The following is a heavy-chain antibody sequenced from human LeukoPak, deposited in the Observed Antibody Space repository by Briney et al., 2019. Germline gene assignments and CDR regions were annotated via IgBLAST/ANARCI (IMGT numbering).Heavy chain of an antibody. CDR3: AHRKATSWAHDY. CDR2: IYSGGSGST. D-gene: IGHD2-2*01. V-gene: IGHV3-53*01. J-gene: IGHJ4*02. Sequence: GGSLRLSCAASAFTVSISYMSWDRQPPGKGLEWVSVIYSGGSGSTYYADSVKGRFTISRDNSKNTWNLQMNSLRAEDTAVYYCAHRKATSWAHDYWGQGTLVTVSS. CDR1: AFTVSISY.